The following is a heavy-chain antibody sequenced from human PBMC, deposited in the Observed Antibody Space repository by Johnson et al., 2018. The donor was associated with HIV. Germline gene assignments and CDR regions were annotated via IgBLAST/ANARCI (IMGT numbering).Heavy chain of an antibody. CDR2: IYSGGST. J-gene: IGHJ3*02. CDR3: SRVTNDAFDI. V-gene: IGHV3-53*01. Sequence: VQLVESGGGLIQPGGSLRLSCAASGFTVSSNYMSWVRQAPGKGLEWVSVIYSGGSTYYADSVKGRFTISRDNSKNTLYSQMNSLRAGDPAVYYCSRVTNDAFDIWGQGTMVTVSS. CDR1: GFTVSSNY.